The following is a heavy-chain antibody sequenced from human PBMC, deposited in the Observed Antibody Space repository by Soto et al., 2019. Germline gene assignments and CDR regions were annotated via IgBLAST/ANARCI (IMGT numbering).Heavy chain of an antibody. J-gene: IGHJ4*02. D-gene: IGHD2-15*01. CDR3: ARYCSGGSCYSDPLFDY. V-gene: IGHV1-69*04. CDR1: GYTFTSYG. Sequence: GASVKVSCKASGYTFTSYGISWVRQAPGQGLEWMGRIIPILGIANYAQKFQGRVTITADKSTSTAYMELSSLRSEDTAVYYCARYCSGGSCYSDPLFDYLGQGTLVTVSS. CDR2: IIPILGIA.